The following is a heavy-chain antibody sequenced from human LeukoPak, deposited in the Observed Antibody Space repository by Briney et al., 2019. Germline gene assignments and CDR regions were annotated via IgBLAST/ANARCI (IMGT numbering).Heavy chain of an antibody. D-gene: IGHD6-19*01. V-gene: IGHV4-34*01. Sequence: SETLSLTCAVYGGSFSGYYWSWIRQPPGKGLEWIGEINHSGSTNYNPSLKSRVTISVDTSKNQFSLKLSSVTAADMAVYYCARGGGYSSGWYLSWFDPWGQGTLVTVSS. CDR1: GGSFSGYY. CDR2: INHSGST. J-gene: IGHJ5*02. CDR3: ARGGGYSSGWYLSWFDP.